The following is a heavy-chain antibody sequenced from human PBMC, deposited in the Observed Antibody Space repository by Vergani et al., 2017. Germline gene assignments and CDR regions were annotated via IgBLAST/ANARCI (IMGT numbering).Heavy chain of an antibody. J-gene: IGHJ4*02. V-gene: IGHV4-38-2*02. CDR1: GYSISSGYY. CDR3: AREKIDSSGYPLDY. CDR2: IYHSGST. Sequence: QVQLQESGPGLVKPSETLSLTCTVSGYSISSGYYWGWIRQPPGKGLEWIGSIYHSGSTYYNPSLKSRVTISVDTSKNQFSLKLSSVTAADTAVYYCAREKIDSSGYPLDYWGQGTLVTVSS. D-gene: IGHD3-22*01.